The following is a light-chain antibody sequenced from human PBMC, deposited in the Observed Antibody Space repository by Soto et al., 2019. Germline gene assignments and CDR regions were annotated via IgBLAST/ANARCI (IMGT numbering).Light chain of an antibody. J-gene: IGKJ5*01. CDR3: QQHNQWPIT. CDR1: QSVGNY. V-gene: IGKV3D-15*01. Sequence: EIVMMQSPATLSVSPGERASLSCRASQSVGNYLAWYQQKPGQAPRLLIYHISTRATGIPARFSGSGSGTEFTLTINSLQSEDFAVYYCQQHNQWPITFGQGTRLEIK. CDR2: HIS.